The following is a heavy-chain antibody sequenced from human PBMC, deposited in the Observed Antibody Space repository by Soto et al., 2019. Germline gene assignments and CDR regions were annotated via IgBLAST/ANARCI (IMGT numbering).Heavy chain of an antibody. CDR2: ISYDGSNK. CDR3: ARGSSSWYFDY. D-gene: IGHD6-13*01. J-gene: IGHJ4*02. CDR1: GFTFSSYA. Sequence: GGSLRLSCAASGFTFSSYAMHWVRQAPGKGLEWVAVISYDGSNKYYADSVKDRFTISRDNSKNTLYLQMNSLRAEDTAVYYCARGSSSWYFDYWGQGTLVTVSS. V-gene: IGHV3-30*04.